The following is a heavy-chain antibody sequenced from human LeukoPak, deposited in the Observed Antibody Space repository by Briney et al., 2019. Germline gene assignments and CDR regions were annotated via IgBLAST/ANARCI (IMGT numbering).Heavy chain of an antibody. V-gene: IGHV3-23*01. CDR3: AKRGVAIRVILVGFHKAAYYFDS. D-gene: IGHD3-22*01. Sequence: GGSLRLSCAVSGITLSNYGMSWVRQAPGKGLEWVADISDSGGSTSYADSVKGRFTISRDNPKNTLYLQMNSLRAEDTAVYFCAKRGVAIRVILVGFHKAAYYFDSWGQGALVTVSS. J-gene: IGHJ4*02. CDR2: ISDSGGST. CDR1: GITLSNYG.